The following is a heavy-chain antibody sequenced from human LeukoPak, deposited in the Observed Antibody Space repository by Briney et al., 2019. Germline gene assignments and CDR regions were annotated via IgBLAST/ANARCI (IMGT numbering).Heavy chain of an antibody. CDR1: GDSVSSNIAA. CDR2: TYYRSKWYN. Sequence: SQTLSLTCAISGDSVSSNIAAWTWIRQSPSRGLEWLGRTYYRSKWYNEYAVSVKSRISINADTSKNQFSPQLNSVAPEDTAVYYCARDLGSYDYWGQGTLVAVSS. J-gene: IGHJ4*02. D-gene: IGHD3-10*01. V-gene: IGHV6-1*01. CDR3: ARDLGSYDY.